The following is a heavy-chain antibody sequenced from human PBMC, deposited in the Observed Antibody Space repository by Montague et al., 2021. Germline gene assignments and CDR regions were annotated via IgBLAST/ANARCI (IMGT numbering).Heavy chain of an antibody. V-gene: IGHV4-59*01. CDR1: GDSINGWY. CDR3: ARQGFYESGGFFI. J-gene: IGHJ4*02. Sequence: SETLSLTCSVSGDSINGWYWSWIRQTPGKGLEWIGSVFYSGATNYNPSLKSRVTMSADTSKNQVSLKVNPVTAADTAVYYCARQGFYESGGFFIWGLGTLVTVSS. CDR2: VFYSGAT. D-gene: IGHD3-22*01.